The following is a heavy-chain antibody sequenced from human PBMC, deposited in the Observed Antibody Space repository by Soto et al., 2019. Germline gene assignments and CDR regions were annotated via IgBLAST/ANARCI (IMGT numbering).Heavy chain of an antibody. CDR1: GFRFSIYS. CDR2: ITGDTNRI. CDR3: ARSVEGHFDY. D-gene: IGHD6-19*01. J-gene: IGHJ4*02. Sequence: EVQLVESGGGLVQPGGSLRLSCAASGFRFSIYSMNWVRQAPGKGLEWSAYITGDTNRIKYADSVKGRFTISRANGKNAVHLQMNSLRDEDTAVYYCARSVEGHFDYWCPGNGVTVSS. V-gene: IGHV3-48*02.